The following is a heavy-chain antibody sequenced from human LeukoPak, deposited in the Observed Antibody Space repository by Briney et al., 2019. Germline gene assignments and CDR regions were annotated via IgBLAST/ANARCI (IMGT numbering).Heavy chain of an antibody. Sequence: GGSLRLSCAASGFTFSGSAMHWVRQASGKGLEWVGRIRSKANSYATAYAASVKGRFTISRDDSKNTAYLQMNSLKTEDTAVYYCTSGTIGPGSNMDVWGKGTTVTVSS. CDR3: TSGTIGPGSNMDV. J-gene: IGHJ6*03. CDR1: GFTFSGSA. D-gene: IGHD1-26*01. V-gene: IGHV3-73*01. CDR2: IRSKANSYAT.